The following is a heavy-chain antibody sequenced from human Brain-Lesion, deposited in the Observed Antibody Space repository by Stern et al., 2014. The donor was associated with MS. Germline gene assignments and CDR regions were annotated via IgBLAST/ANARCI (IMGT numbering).Heavy chain of an antibody. V-gene: IGHV3-23*04. CDR2: ISGGGGPT. J-gene: IGHJ1*01. D-gene: IGHD6-19*01. Sequence: EVQLVESGGGLVQPGGSLRLSCAASGVSFSTYAMSWVRQTPGKGLQWVSVISGGGGPTYYADAVKGRFTISRDNSKNTLYLQMDRLRADDTAVYYCAKWPHHIAVAGTRYFQHWGQGTLVTVSS. CDR1: GVSFSTYA. CDR3: AKWPHHIAVAGTRYFQH.